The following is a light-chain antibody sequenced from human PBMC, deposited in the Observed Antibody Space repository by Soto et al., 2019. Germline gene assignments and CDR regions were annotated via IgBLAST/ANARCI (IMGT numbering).Light chain of an antibody. CDR1: KGISIF. CDR3: QQVNSFPPT. Sequence: IQMSQSPSSLCESXGDRVTIICRAWKGISIFLAWYQQEPGKAPKLXXYAASNLQRGGPSRFSGSGSVTHFTRTISSRQPEDFATYYGQQVNSFPPTFGGGTKVDIK. J-gene: IGKJ4*01. V-gene: IGKV1-12*01. CDR2: AAS.